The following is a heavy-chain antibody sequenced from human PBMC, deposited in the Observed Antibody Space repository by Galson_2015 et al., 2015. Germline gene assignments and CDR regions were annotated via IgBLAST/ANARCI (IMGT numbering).Heavy chain of an antibody. CDR3: AKSDCGSDCRRPDY. D-gene: IGHD2-21*02. Sequence: SLRLSCAASGFTFSNYAMTWVRQAPGKGLVWVSLISDSGVGTYYADSVKGRFIVSRDNSQNTLYLQMDTLRAEDTAVYYCAKSDCGSDCRRPDYWGQGSLVTVSS. J-gene: IGHJ4*02. V-gene: IGHV3-23*01. CDR2: ISDSGVGT. CDR1: GFTFSNYA.